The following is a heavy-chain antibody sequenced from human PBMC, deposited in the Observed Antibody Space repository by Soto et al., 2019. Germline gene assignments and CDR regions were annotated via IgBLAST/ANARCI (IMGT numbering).Heavy chain of an antibody. CDR1: GDTFSNYA. D-gene: IGHD6-13*01. V-gene: IGHV1-69*13. CDR2: IVPIFSTT. CDR3: ARYSIAAAASYFDY. Sequence: SVKVSCKVSGDTFSNYAINWVRQAPGQGLEWMGAIVPIFSTTNYAQKFQGRVTITADESTITAYMELSSLRSDDTAVYYCARYSIAAAASYFDYWGQGTLVTVSS. J-gene: IGHJ4*02.